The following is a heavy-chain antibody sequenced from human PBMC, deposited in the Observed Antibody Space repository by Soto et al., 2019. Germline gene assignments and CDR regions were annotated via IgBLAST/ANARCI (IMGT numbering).Heavy chain of an antibody. V-gene: IGHV3-72*01. J-gene: IGHJ4*02. CDR3: ARSGSDYFDY. Sequence: GGSLRLSCAASGFTFSAHYMDWVRQAPGKGLEWVGRSRNKASSYTTEYAASVKGRFTISRDDSKNSLYLQMNSLKTEDTAVYYCARSGSDYFDYWGQGSRVTVSS. D-gene: IGHD3-3*01. CDR2: SRNKASSYTT. CDR1: GFTFSAHY.